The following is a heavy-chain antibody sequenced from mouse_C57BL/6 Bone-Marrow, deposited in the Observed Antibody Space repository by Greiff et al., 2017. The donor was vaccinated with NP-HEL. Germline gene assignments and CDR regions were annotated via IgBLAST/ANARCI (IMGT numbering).Heavy chain of an antibody. J-gene: IGHJ4*01. CDR2: IWTGGGT. V-gene: IGHV2-9-1*01. CDR3: ARNGYYGNYCYAMDY. CDR1: GFSLTSYA. Sequence: VQRVESGPGLVAPSQSLSITCTVSGFSLTSYAISWVRQPPGKGLEWLGVIWTGGGTNYNSALKSRLSISKDNSKSQVFLKMNSLQTDDTARYYCARNGYYGNYCYAMDYWGQGTSVTVSS. D-gene: IGHD2-1*01.